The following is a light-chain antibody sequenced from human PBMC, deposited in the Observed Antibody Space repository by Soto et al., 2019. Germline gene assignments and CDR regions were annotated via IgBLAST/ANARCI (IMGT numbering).Light chain of an antibody. CDR1: QGISSY. V-gene: IGKV1-8*01. CDR3: QQYYSYPHT. Sequence: AIRMTQSPSSFSASTCRASQGISSYLAWYQQKPGKAPKLLIYAASTLQSGVPSRFSGSGSGTDFTLTISCLQSEDFATYYCQQYYSYPHTFGQGNKVEIK. CDR2: AAS. J-gene: IGKJ1*01.